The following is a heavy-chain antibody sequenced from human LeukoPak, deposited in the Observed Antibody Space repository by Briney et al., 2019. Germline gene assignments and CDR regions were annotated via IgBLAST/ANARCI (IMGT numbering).Heavy chain of an antibody. CDR1: GFTFSNAW. V-gene: IGHV3-15*01. CDR2: VKSKAVGETT. CDR3: ATCNGDCYFNF. J-gene: IGHJ4*02. D-gene: IGHD2-21*02. Sequence: GGSLRLSCAASGFTFSNAWMNWVRQAPGKGLEWVARVKSKAVGETTSYVAPVKGRFSFLRDDSRDMVYLQMNSLEAEDTAVYYCATCNGDCYFNFWGQGTLVIVSS.